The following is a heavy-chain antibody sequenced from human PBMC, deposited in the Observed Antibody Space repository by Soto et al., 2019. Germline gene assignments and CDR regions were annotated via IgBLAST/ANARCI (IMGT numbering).Heavy chain of an antibody. CDR3: ARESDYGVWVDGMDV. V-gene: IGHV4-31*03. Sequence: PSETLSLTCTASGGSISSGGYYWSWIRQHPGKGLEWIGYIYYSGSTYYNPSLKSRVTISVDTSKNQFSLKLSSVTAADTAVYYCARESDYGVWVDGMDVWGQGTTVTVSS. D-gene: IGHD4-17*01. J-gene: IGHJ6*02. CDR2: IYYSGST. CDR1: GGSISSGGYY.